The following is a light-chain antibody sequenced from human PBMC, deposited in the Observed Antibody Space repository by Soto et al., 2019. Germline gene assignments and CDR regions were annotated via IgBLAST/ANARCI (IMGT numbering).Light chain of an antibody. CDR3: QHYGSSRT. Sequence: EIVLTQSPGTLSLSPGERATLSCRASQSVSSSYLGWYQQKPGQAPRLLIWGTSNRAGGIPDRFSGSGSGTEFTLTISRLAPEVFALYYCQHYGSSRTFGQGTKVEMK. CDR2: GTS. CDR1: QSVSSSY. J-gene: IGKJ1*01. V-gene: IGKV3-20*01.